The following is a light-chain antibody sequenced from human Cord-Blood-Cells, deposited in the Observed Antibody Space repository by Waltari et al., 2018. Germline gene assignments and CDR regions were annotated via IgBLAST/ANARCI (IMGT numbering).Light chain of an antibody. CDR3: QQYNSYST. J-gene: IGKJ2*01. CDR1: QSISSW. CDR2: KAS. V-gene: IGKV1-5*03. Sequence: DIQMTQSPSTLSASVGDRVTITCRASQSISSWLAWYQQKPGEAPKLLIYKASSLVRGVPSRFSGSGSGTEFTLTISSLQPDDFATYYCQQYNSYSTVGQGTKLEIK.